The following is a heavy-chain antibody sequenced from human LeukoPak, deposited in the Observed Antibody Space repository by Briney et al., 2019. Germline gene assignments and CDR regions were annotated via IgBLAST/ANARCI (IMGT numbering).Heavy chain of an antibody. J-gene: IGHJ4*02. CDR3: ARDISYYFDS. CDR2: INPNSGGT. CDR1: GYTFTGYY. V-gene: IGHV1-2*02. Sequence: GASVKVSCKASGYTFTGYYIHWVRQAPGQGLEWMGWINPNSGGTNYAQKFQGKVTMTRDTSISTAYMELSRLRSDDTAVYYCARDISYYFDSWGQGTLVTVSS. D-gene: IGHD3-9*01.